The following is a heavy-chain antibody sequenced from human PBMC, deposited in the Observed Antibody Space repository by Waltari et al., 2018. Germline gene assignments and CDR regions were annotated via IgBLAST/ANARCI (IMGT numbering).Heavy chain of an antibody. D-gene: IGHD3-22*01. V-gene: IGHV3-30*02. CDR2: IRYDGSNK. Sequence: QVQLVESGGGVVQPRGSLRLSCAASGFTFNSYGMHWVSQAPGKGLEWVAFIRYDGSNKYYVDSVKGRFTISRDNSKNTLHLQMNSLSEEDTAVYYCARDPNSSGYPTYFDYWGQGTLVTVSS. J-gene: IGHJ4*02. CDR1: GFTFNSYG. CDR3: ARDPNSSGYPTYFDY.